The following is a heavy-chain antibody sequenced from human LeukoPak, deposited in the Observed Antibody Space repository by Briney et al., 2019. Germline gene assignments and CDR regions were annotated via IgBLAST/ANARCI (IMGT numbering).Heavy chain of an antibody. CDR2: IIPIFGTA. Sequence: ASVKVSCKASGGTFSSYAISWVRQAPGQGLEWMGGIIPIFGTANYAQKFQGRVTITADKSTSTAYMEVSRLRSDDTAVDYCARGLVLAATGAFDIWGQGTKVTVSS. CDR1: GGTFSSYA. V-gene: IGHV1-69*06. D-gene: IGHD2-15*01. J-gene: IGHJ3*02. CDR3: ARGLVLAATGAFDI.